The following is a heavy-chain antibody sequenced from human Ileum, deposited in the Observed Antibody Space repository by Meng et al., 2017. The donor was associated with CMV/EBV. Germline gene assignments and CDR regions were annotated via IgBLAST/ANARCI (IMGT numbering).Heavy chain of an antibody. J-gene: IGHJ4*02. V-gene: IGHV6-1*01. D-gene: IGHD6-6*01. Sequence: QIQTQQSGPGLVKPSQTLSHTCYISGDSVSTNNVAWNWIRQSPLRGLALLGRTAYRSKWDYEYSVSVESRITISPDTSKNQFSLHLRSVTPEDTAIYYCARESELLRFDHWGQGTLVTVSS. CDR3: ARESELLRFDH. CDR2: TAYRSKWDY. CDR1: GDSVSTNNVA.